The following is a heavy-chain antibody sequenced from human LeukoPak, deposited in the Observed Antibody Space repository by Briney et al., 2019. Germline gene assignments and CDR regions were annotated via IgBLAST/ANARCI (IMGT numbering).Heavy chain of an antibody. CDR3: ARVTTFGGVMGPFDI. V-gene: IGHV1-18*01. CDR2: ISAYNGNT. J-gene: IGHJ3*02. D-gene: IGHD3-16*01. Sequence: GASMKVSCKASGDTFNSFYFTWVRQAPGQGLEWMGWISAYNGNTNYAQKLQGRVTMTTDTSTSTAYMELRSLRSDDTAVYYCARVTTFGGVMGPFDIWGQGTMVTVSS. CDR1: GDTFNSFY.